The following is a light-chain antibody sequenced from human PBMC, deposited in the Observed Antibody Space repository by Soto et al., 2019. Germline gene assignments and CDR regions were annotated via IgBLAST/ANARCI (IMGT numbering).Light chain of an antibody. CDR2: GNS. CDR3: QSYDSSLSGPRYV. J-gene: IGLJ1*01. Sequence: QSVLTQPPSVSGAPGHRVTISCTGSSSNIGAGYDVHWYQQLPGTAPKLLIYGNSNRPSGVPDRFSGSKSGTSASLAITGLQAEDEADYYCQSYDSSLSGPRYVFGTGTKLTVL. V-gene: IGLV1-40*01. CDR1: SSNIGAGYD.